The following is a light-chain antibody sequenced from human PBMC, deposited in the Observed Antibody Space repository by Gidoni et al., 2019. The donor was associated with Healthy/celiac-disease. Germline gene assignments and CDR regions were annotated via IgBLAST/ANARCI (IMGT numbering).Light chain of an antibody. Sequence: DIKLTQPPSPLPSSVGDRVTITCRASQGISKYLAWFQQKPGEAPKSLIYAASSLQGGVPSMFGGSCSGTDFTLTISSLQPDYFASYCCQQYNNYPCTFGQGTKLEIK. CDR2: AAS. CDR3: QQYNNYPCT. CDR1: QGISKY. V-gene: IGKV1-16*01. J-gene: IGKJ2*02.